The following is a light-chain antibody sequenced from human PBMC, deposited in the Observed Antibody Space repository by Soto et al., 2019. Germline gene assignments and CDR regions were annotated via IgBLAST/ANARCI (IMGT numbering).Light chain of an antibody. Sequence: QSALTQPPSASGSPGQSVTISCTGTSSDVGGYNYVSWYQQHPGKAPKLLMFRVTERPSGVPDRFSGSKSGNTASLTVSGLQAEDEADYYCCAYAGINSYVFGTGTKLTVL. J-gene: IGLJ1*01. CDR2: RVT. V-gene: IGLV2-8*01. CDR3: CAYAGINSYV. CDR1: SSDVGGYNY.